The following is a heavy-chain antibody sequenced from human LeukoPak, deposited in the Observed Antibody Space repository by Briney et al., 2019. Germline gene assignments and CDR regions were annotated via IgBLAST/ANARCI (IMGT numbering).Heavy chain of an antibody. CDR2: INPNSGGT. D-gene: IGHD2-2*01. J-gene: IGHJ4*02. CDR1: GYTFTGYH. V-gene: IGHV1-2*02. Sequence: ASVKVSCKASGYTFTGYHMHWVRQAPGQGLEWMGWINPNSGGTNYAQKFQGRVTMTRDTSISTAYMELSRLRSDDTAVYYCASWRGAPAQHFDYWGQGTLVTVSS. CDR3: ASWRGAPAQHFDY.